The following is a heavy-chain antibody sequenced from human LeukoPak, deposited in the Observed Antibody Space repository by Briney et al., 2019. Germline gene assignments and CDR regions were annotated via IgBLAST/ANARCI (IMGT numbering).Heavy chain of an antibody. CDR2: ISAYNGNT. CDR1: GYTFTSYG. CDR3: ARDGPLIVVVVAANYYYGMDV. J-gene: IGHJ6*02. D-gene: IGHD2-15*01. V-gene: IGHV1-18*01. Sequence: ASVKVSCKASGYTFTSYGISWVRQAPGQGLEWMGWISAYNGNTNYAQKLQGRVTMTTDTSTCTAYMELRSLRSDDTAVYYCARDGPLIVVVVAANYYYGMDVWGQGTTVTVSS.